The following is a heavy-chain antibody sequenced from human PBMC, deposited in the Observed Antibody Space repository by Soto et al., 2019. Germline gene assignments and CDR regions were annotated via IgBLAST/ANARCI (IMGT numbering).Heavy chain of an antibody. CDR3: ARPYDSSQSPRFDY. Sequence: ASVKVSCKASGYSFTTYGIFWVRQAPGQGLEWMGWISPYNGKTNYAQNLQGRVSMTTDTSTTTAYMELRSLRSDDTAVYYCARPYDSSQSPRFDYWGQGTMVTVSS. D-gene: IGHD3-22*01. CDR1: GYSFTTYG. CDR2: ISPYNGKT. V-gene: IGHV1-18*01. J-gene: IGHJ4*03.